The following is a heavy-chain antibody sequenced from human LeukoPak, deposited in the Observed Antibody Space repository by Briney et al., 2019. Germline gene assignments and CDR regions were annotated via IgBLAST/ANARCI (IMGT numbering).Heavy chain of an antibody. Sequence: ASVKVSCKASGYTFTSYDIKWVRQAAGQGREWMGWMNPNSGNTGYAQKFQGRGNMTRSTSISTAYMELSSLRSEDTAVYYCARSYYVGASKSWGQGTLVTVSS. CDR2: MNPNSGNT. CDR3: ARSYYVGASKS. CDR1: GYTFTSYD. D-gene: IGHD1-26*01. J-gene: IGHJ4*02. V-gene: IGHV1-8*01.